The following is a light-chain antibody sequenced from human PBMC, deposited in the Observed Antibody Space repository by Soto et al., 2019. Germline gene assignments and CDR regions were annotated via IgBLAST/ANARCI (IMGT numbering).Light chain of an antibody. CDR3: QQRSNWPYT. J-gene: IGKJ2*01. CDR2: DAS. CDR1: QSVNSY. Sequence: EIVLTQSPATLSLSPGERATLSCRASQSVNSYLAWYQQKVGQAPRLLIYDASNRATGIPARFSGSGSGTDFTLSISSLEPEDFAVYYCQQRSNWPYTFGQGTKLEIK. V-gene: IGKV3-11*01.